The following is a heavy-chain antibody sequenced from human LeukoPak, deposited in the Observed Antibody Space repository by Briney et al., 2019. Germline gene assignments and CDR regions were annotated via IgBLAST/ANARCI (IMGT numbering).Heavy chain of an antibody. Sequence: GSSLRLSCAASGFTFDDYAMHWVRQAPGKGLEWVSGISWNSGSIGYADSVKGRFTISRDNAKNSLYLQMNSLRAEDTALYYCAKSGSHRIAAAGTSFDYWGQGTLVTVSS. V-gene: IGHV3-9*01. D-gene: IGHD6-13*01. CDR3: AKSGSHRIAAAGTSFDY. CDR1: GFTFDDYA. J-gene: IGHJ4*02. CDR2: ISWNSGSI.